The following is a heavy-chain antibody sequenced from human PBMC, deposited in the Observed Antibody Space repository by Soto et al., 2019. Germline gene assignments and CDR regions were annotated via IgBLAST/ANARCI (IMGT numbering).Heavy chain of an antibody. D-gene: IGHD6-13*01. V-gene: IGHV2-5*02. J-gene: IGHJ5*02. CDR2: IYWDDDK. CDR1: GFSLSTSGVG. CDR3: APSGIAAAGTTDRGFGP. Sequence: SGPTLVNPTQTLTLTCTFSGFSLSTSGVGVGWIRQPPGKALEWLALIYWDDDKRYSPSLKSRLTITKDTSKNQVVLTMTNMDPVDTATYYCAPSGIAAAGTTDRGFGPWGQGTLVTVHS.